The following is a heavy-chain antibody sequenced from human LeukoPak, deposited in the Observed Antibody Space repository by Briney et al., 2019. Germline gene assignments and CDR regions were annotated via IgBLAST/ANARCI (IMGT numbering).Heavy chain of an antibody. CDR2: INYSGNT. V-gene: IGHV4-59*08. D-gene: IGHD1/OR15-1a*01. CDR1: GGSISDYY. Sequence: SETLSLTCTVSGGSISDYYWSWIRQPPGKGLEWIAYINYSGNTDYNPSLKSRVTISVDTSKNHFSLKLNSVTAADTAVYYCARLNVLNNSVLHHFDRWGQGTLVTVSS. J-gene: IGHJ4*02. CDR3: ARLNVLNNSVLHHFDR.